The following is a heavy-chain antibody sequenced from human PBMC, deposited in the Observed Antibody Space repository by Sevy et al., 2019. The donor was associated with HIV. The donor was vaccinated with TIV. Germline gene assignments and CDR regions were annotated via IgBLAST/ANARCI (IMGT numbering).Heavy chain of an antibody. CDR1: GFTFGDYA. CDR2: IRSKDYGGAT. Sequence: GGSLRLSCTGSGFTFGDYAMSWFRQAPGIGLEWVGFIRSKDYGGATEYAASVKGRFTISRDDSKSIADLQMNSLKTEDTAVYYCTRGYYYDSSGYSDYLGQGTLVIVSS. D-gene: IGHD3-22*01. J-gene: IGHJ4*02. CDR3: TRGYYYDSSGYSDY. V-gene: IGHV3-49*03.